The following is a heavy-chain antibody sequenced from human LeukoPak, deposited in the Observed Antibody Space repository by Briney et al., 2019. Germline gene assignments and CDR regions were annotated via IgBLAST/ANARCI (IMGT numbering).Heavy chain of an antibody. CDR3: ARDISDDY. CDR2: ISSSSTYM. Sequence: PGGSLRLSCAASAFTFSTYSMNWVRQAPGRGLEWVSCISSSSTYMLYADSAKGRFTISRDNAKNSLYLQMNSLRAEDTAVYYCARDISDDYWGQGTLVTVSS. J-gene: IGHJ4*02. CDR1: AFTFSTYS. V-gene: IGHV3-21*01. D-gene: IGHD1-26*01.